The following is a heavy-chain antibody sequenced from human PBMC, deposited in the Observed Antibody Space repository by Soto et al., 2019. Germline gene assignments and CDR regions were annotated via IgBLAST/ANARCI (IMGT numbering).Heavy chain of an antibody. Sequence: GGSLRLSCAASGFTFSSYGMHWVRQAPGKGLEWVAVIWYDGSNKYYADSVKGRFTISRDNSKNTLYLQMNSLRAEDTAVYYCARDGCSSTSCPPPRYGMDVWGQGTTVTVSS. J-gene: IGHJ6*02. CDR2: IWYDGSNK. CDR1: GFTFSSYG. V-gene: IGHV3-33*01. D-gene: IGHD2-2*01. CDR3: ARDGCSSTSCPPPRYGMDV.